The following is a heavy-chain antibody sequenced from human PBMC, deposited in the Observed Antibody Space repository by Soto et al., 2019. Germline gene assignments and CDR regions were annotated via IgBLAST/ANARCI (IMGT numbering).Heavy chain of an antibody. D-gene: IGHD2-15*01. J-gene: IGHJ5*02. CDR1: GDSVSSNSAA. CDR2: TYYRSKWYN. V-gene: IGHV6-1*01. CDR3: ARSGYCSGGSCYNWFDP. Sequence: PSQTLSLTCAISGDSVSSNSAAWNWIRQSPSRGLEWLGRTYYRSKWYNDYAVSVKSRITINPATSKNQFSLQLNSVTPEDTAVYYCARSGYCSGGSCYNWFDPWGQGTLVTVSS.